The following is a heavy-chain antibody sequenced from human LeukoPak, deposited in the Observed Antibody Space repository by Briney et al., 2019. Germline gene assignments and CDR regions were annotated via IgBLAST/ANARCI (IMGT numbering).Heavy chain of an antibody. V-gene: IGHV4-39*01. CDR2: IYYSGST. J-gene: IGHJ3*02. Sequence: PPETLSLTCTVSGGSISSSSYYWGWIRQPPGKGLEWIGSIYYSGSTYYNPSLKSRVTISVDTSKNQFSLKLSSVTAADTAVYYCARPGYSRDHDAFDIWGQGTMVTVSS. D-gene: IGHD6-13*01. CDR3: ARPGYSRDHDAFDI. CDR1: GGSISSSSYY.